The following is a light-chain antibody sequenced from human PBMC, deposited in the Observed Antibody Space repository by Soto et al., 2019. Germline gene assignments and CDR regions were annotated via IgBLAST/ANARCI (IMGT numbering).Light chain of an antibody. CDR2: STS. V-gene: IGKV1-39*01. CDR1: QSISSS. J-gene: IGKJ3*01. CDR3: QQSYSMPVT. Sequence: DIQMTQSPSSLSASVGDSVTITCRASQSISSSLNWYQQKQGKAPKLLIYSTSSLQSGVPSRFSGSGSATEFSLTISSLQPEDFAVYYCQQSYSMPVTFGPGTKVDIK.